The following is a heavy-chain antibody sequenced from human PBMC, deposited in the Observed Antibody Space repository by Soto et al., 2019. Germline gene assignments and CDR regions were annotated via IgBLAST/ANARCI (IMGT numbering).Heavy chain of an antibody. CDR1: GFTFRDHA. Sequence: EAQLLASGGGLVQPGGSLRLSCVGSGFTFRDHAMRWVRQAPGRGLEWVSAISANGGSIQHADSVKGRFSVSRDNAKNTVYHQMDNLRTEDSAVYYCAKDRYYDTPGWFDPWGQGSRVIVSS. CDR2: ISANGGSI. V-gene: IGHV3-23*01. CDR3: AKDRYYDTPGWFDP. J-gene: IGHJ5*02. D-gene: IGHD3-22*01.